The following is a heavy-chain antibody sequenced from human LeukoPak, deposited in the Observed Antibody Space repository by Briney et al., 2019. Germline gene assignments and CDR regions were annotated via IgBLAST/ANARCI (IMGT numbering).Heavy chain of an antibody. CDR3: AREDYESSGLDAFDI. CDR2: INHSGST. V-gene: IGHV4-34*01. J-gene: IGHJ3*02. Sequence: PSETLSLTCAVYGGSFSGYYWSWIRQPPGKGLEWIGEINHSGSTNYNPSLKSRVTISVDTSKNQFSLKLSSVTAADTAVYYCAREDYESSGLDAFDIRGQGTMVTVSS. D-gene: IGHD3-22*01. CDR1: GGSFSGYY.